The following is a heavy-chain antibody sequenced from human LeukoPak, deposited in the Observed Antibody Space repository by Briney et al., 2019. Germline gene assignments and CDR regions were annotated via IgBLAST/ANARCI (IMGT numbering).Heavy chain of an antibody. Sequence: ASVKVSCKASGYTFTGYDINWVRQATGQGLEWMGWMNPNSGNTGYAQKFQGRVTITRNTSISTAYMELSSLRSEDTAVYYCARGRGGSGYYSFGYWGQGTLVTVSS. CDR3: ARGRGGSGYYSFGY. V-gene: IGHV1-8*03. CDR2: MNPNSGNT. D-gene: IGHD3-22*01. J-gene: IGHJ4*02. CDR1: GYTFTGYD.